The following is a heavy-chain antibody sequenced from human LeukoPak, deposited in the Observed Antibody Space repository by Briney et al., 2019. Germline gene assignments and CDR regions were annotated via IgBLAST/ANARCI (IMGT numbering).Heavy chain of an antibody. CDR2: ISSISSYI. Sequence: GGSLRLSCAASGFTFSSYSMNWVRQAPGKGLEWVSSISSISSYIYYADSVKGRFTISRDNAKSSLYLQMDSLRAEDTAVYYCARDPSGSYYPRVSGALDIWGQGTMVTVSS. CDR3: ARDPSGSYYPRVSGALDI. D-gene: IGHD1-26*01. J-gene: IGHJ3*02. CDR1: GFTFSSYS. V-gene: IGHV3-21*01.